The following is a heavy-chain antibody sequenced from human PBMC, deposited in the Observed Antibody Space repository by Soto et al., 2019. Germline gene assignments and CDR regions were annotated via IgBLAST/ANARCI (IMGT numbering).Heavy chain of an antibody. J-gene: IGHJ4*02. CDR3: ARDRSLFDSSGYYCDY. CDR1: GFTFSSYS. Sequence: PGGSLRLSCAASGFTFSSYSMNWVRQAPGKGLEWVSSISSSSSYIYYADSVKGRFTISRDNAKNSLYLQMNSLRAEDTAVYYCARDRSLFDSSGYYCDYWGQGTLVTVSS. V-gene: IGHV3-21*01. D-gene: IGHD3-22*01. CDR2: ISSSSSYI.